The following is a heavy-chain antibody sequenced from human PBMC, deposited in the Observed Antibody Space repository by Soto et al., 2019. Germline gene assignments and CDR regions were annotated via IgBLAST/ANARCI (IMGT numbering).Heavy chain of an antibody. J-gene: IGHJ6*02. Sequence: ASVKVSCKASGYSFADYYMHWVRQAPGQGLEWMGWINPDSGGTNYAQKFQGRVTMTRDSSITTAYMGLTGLRSDDTAVYYCARDQMTTVTINDYYGMDVWGQGTTVTVSS. CDR3: ARDQMTTVTINDYYGMDV. D-gene: IGHD4-17*01. CDR1: GYSFADYY. CDR2: INPDSGGT. V-gene: IGHV1-2*02.